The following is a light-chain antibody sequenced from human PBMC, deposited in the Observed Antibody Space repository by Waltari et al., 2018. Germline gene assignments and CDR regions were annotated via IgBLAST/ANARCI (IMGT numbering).Light chain of an antibody. Sequence: QSALTQPPSASGSPGQSVTISCTGTSSDVGGEKFVPWYQQHPGRAPKLMIYEVNQRPSGVPDRFSGSKSGNTASLTVSGLQAEDESDYYCSSYAGSNNLVFGTGTKVTVL. J-gene: IGLJ1*01. CDR1: SSDVGGEKF. V-gene: IGLV2-8*01. CDR2: EVN. CDR3: SSYAGSNNLV.